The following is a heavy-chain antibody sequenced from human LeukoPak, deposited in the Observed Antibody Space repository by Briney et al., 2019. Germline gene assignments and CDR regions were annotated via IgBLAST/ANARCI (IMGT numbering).Heavy chain of an antibody. CDR3: ARDRSGSYYDY. J-gene: IGHJ4*02. Sequence: PGGSLRLSCAASGFTFSIYWMSWVRQAPGKGLEWVANMKQDGSEKYYVDSVKGRFTISRDNAKNSLYLQMNSLRAEDTAVYYCARDRSGSYYDYWGQGTLVTVSS. CDR2: MKQDGSEK. V-gene: IGHV3-7*01. CDR1: GFTFSIYW. D-gene: IGHD1-26*01.